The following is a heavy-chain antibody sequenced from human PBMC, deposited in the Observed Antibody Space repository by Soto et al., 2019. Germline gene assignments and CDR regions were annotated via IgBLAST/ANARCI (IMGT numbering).Heavy chain of an antibody. CDR3: ARDVFLGYSSGWSNPPRYKSTGMDV. CDR2: INTYNGNT. V-gene: IGHV1-18*01. CDR1: GFTFTTFG. J-gene: IGHJ6*02. Sequence: QVQLVQSGAEMKGPGASVKVSCKASGFTFTTFGISWVRQAPGQGLEWMGWINTYNGNTNYAQKLQGRVTMTADTNANTAYMEVRNLRSDDTAVYYCARDVFLGYSSGWSNPPRYKSTGMDVWGQGTTVTVSS. D-gene: IGHD6-19*01.